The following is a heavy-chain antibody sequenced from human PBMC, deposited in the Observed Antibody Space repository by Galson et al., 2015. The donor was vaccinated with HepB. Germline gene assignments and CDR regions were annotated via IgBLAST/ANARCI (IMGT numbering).Heavy chain of an antibody. Sequence: SLRLSCAASGFTFSIYGMHWVRQAPGKGLEWVAVISYDGSNKYYADSVKGRFTISRDNSKDTLYLQMNSLRAEDTAVYYCARGPPYGDYLDYWGQGTLVTVSS. CDR3: ARGPPYGDYLDY. CDR1: GFTFSIYG. D-gene: IGHD4-17*01. V-gene: IGHV3-30*03. J-gene: IGHJ4*02. CDR2: ISYDGSNK.